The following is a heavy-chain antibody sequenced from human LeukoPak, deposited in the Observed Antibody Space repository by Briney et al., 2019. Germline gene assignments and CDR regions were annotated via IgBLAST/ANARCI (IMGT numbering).Heavy chain of an antibody. V-gene: IGHV4-34*01. D-gene: IGHD6-19*01. CDR1: GGSFSGYY. CDR2: INHSGST. CDR3: ASSQWVVPGSH. Sequence: SETLSLTCAVYGGSFSGYYWSWIRQPPGKGLEWIGEINHSGSTIYNPSLKSRVTISLDTSKNQFSLKLTSVTAADTAVYYCASSQWVVPGSHWGQGALVIVSS. J-gene: IGHJ4*02.